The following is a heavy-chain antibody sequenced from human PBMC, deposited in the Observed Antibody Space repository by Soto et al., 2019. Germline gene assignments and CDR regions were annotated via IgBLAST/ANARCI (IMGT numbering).Heavy chain of an antibody. Sequence: PGGSLRLSCAASGFTFSSLWMSWVRQVPGKGLEWVAVITYDGSNKYYADSVRGRFTISRDNSKNTLDLQMNSLRAEDTAVYYCVKGSSGSRPYYFDFWGQGALVTVSS. CDR1: GFTFSSLW. D-gene: IGHD3-22*01. CDR2: ITYDGSNK. V-gene: IGHV3-30*18. CDR3: VKGSSGSRPYYFDF. J-gene: IGHJ4*02.